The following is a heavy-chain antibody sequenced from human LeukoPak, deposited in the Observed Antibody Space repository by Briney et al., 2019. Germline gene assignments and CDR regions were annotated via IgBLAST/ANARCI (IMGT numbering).Heavy chain of an antibody. J-gene: IGHJ6*02. CDR3: ARAMDKWFDVYYYGMDV. V-gene: IGHV3-30-3*01. CDR2: ISYDGSNK. Sequence: QPGGSLRLSCAASGFTFSSYAMHWVRQAPGKGLEWVAVISYDGSNKYYADSVKGRFTISRDNSKNTLYLQMNSLRAEDTAVYYCARAMDKWFDVYYYGMDVWGQGTTVTVSS. CDR1: GFTFSSYA. D-gene: IGHD3-22*01.